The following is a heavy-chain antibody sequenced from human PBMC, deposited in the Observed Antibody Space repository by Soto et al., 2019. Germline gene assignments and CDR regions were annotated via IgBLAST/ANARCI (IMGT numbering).Heavy chain of an antibody. Sequence: QVQLVQSGTEVKKPGASVMVSCKTSGYTFTSYGISWVRQAPGQGLEWMGLVSPYNGDRIYARKFQGRVIVISDTATRAVYMELSMLGSDDTAVYYCVSDASSGYRGWWDPWCQGTLVTVSS. D-gene: IGHD5-18*01. CDR3: VSDASSGYRGWWDP. CDR2: VSPYNGDR. V-gene: IGHV1-18*01. J-gene: IGHJ5*02. CDR1: GYTFTSYG.